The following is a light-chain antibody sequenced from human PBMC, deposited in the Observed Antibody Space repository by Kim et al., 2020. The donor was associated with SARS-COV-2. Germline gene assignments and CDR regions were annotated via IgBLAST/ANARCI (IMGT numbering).Light chain of an antibody. CDR1: QSISGN. CDR3: QQYNNWPPT. J-gene: IGKJ1*01. Sequence: VSPGERATLSCRASQSISGNLAWYQQKVGQAPRLLIYVASTRATGIPARFSGSGSGAEFTLTISSLQSEDSAVYYCQQYNNWPPTFGQGTKVEIK. CDR2: VAS. V-gene: IGKV3-15*01.